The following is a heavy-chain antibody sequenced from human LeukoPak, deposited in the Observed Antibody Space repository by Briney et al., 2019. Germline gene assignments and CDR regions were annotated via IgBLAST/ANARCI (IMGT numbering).Heavy chain of an antibody. D-gene: IGHD2-2*01. J-gene: IGHJ3*02. CDR3: ARAFMECSSSFAFDI. CDR1: GGSISSYY. CDR2: IYYSGST. V-gene: IGHV4-59*01. Sequence: SETLSLTCTVSGGSISSYYWSWIRQPPGKGLEWIGYIYYSGSTNYNPSLKSRVTISVDTSKNQFSLKLSSVTAADTAVYYCARAFMECSSSFAFDIWGQGTMVTVSS.